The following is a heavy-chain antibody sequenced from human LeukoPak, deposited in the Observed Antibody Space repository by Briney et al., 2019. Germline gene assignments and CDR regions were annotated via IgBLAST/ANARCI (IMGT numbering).Heavy chain of an antibody. V-gene: IGHV3-23*01. J-gene: IGHJ4*02. CDR1: GYSFNTYW. CDR2: ISGGDGGT. CDR3: AREILAPGKTHDY. Sequence: GESLKISCKGSGYSFNTYWIGWVRQAPGKGLEWVSAISGGDGGTYYADSVKGRFTISRDNSKNTLYLQMNSLRAEDTAVYYCAREILAPGKTHDYWGQGTLVTVSS.